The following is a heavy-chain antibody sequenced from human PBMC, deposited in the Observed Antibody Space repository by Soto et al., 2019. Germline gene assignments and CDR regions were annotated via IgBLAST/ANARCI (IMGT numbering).Heavy chain of an antibody. J-gene: IGHJ6*01. Sequence: QITLKESGPTLVKPTQPLTLTCTFSGFSLSTSGVGVGWIRQPPGKALEWLALIYWDDDKRYSPSLKSRLTTRKDTAKNQVVLTMTNMDPVATAPYYCAHRRSLVAALKDYYYYGMDVW. CDR2: IYWDDDK. D-gene: IGHD6-6*01. CDR3: AHRRSLVAALKDYYYYGMDV. V-gene: IGHV2-5*02. CDR1: GFSLSTSGVG.